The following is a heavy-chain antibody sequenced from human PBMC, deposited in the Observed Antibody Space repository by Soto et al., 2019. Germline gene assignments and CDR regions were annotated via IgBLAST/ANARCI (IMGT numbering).Heavy chain of an antibody. CDR3: AKDGGSVPDY. CDR2: ISYDGSNK. Sequence: QVQLVESGGGVVQPGRSLRLSCAASGFTFSSYGMHWVRQAPGKGLEWVAVISYDGSNKYYADPVKGRFTISRDNSKNTLYLQMNSLRAEDTAVYYCAKDGGSVPDYWGQGTLVTVSS. CDR1: GFTFSSYG. J-gene: IGHJ4*02. D-gene: IGHD2-15*01. V-gene: IGHV3-30*18.